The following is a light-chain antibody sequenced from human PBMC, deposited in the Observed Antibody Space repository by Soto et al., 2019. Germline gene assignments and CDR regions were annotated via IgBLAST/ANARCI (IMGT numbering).Light chain of an antibody. J-gene: IGLJ2*01. CDR1: SSDVGGYKY. V-gene: IGLV2-11*01. CDR2: DVS. Sequence: QSVLTQPRSVSGSPGQSVTISCTGTSSDVGGYKYVSWYQQHPGKAPKLMIYDVSKRPSGVSNRFSGSKSGNTASLTISGLQGEDEADYYCCSYAGSYTFYVVFGGGTKLTVL. CDR3: CSYAGSYTFYVV.